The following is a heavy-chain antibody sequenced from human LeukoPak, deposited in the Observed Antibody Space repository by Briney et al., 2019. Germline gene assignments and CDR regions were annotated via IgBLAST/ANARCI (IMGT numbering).Heavy chain of an antibody. CDR1: GFTVNNKY. J-gene: IGHJ4*02. V-gene: IGHV3-21*01. Sequence: GGSLRLSCAASGFTVNNKYMNWVRQAPGKGLEWVSSISSSSSYIYYADSVKGRFTISRDNAKNSLYLQMNSLRAEDTAVYYCAREAHGFDYWGQGTLVTVSS. D-gene: IGHD6-6*01. CDR2: ISSSSSYI. CDR3: AREAHGFDY.